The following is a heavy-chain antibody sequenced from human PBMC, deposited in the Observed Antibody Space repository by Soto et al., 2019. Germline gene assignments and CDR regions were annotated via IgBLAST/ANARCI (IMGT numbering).Heavy chain of an antibody. D-gene: IGHD1-1*01. CDR3: ARGTGHYYYGMDV. J-gene: IGHJ6*02. CDR2: IYYSGST. Sequence: SETLSLTCTVSGGSISSSSYYWGWIRQPPGKGLEWIGSIYYSGSTYYKPSLKSRVTISVDTSKNQFSLKLSSVTAADTAVYYCARGTGHYYYGMDVWGQGTTVTVSS. CDR1: GGSISSSSYY. V-gene: IGHV4-39*01.